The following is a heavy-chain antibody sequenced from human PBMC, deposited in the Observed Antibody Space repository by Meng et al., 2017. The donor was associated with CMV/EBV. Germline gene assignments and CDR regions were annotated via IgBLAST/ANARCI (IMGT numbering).Heavy chain of an antibody. CDR3: ARDLPGGWFDP. V-gene: IGHV4-59*01. J-gene: IGHJ5*02. CDR1: GGSISSYY. Sequence: GSLRLSCTVSGGSISSYYWSWIRQPPGKGLEWIGYIYYSGSTNYNPSLKSRVTISVDTSKSQFSLKLSSVTAADTAVYYCARDLPGGWFDPWGQGTLVTVSS. CDR2: IYYSGST. D-gene: IGHD1-14*01.